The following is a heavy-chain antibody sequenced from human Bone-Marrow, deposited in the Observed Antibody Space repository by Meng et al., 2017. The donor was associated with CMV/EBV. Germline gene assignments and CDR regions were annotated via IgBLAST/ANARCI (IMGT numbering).Heavy chain of an antibody. J-gene: IGHJ6*02. CDR2: INHSGST. Sequence: GSLRLSCTVSGGSISSYYWSWIRQPPGKGLEWIGEINHSGSTNYNPSLKSRVTISVDTSKNQFSLKLSSVTAADTAVYYCARGRDIVVVPAAHYYGMDVWGQGTTVTVSS. V-gene: IGHV4-34*01. D-gene: IGHD2-2*01. CDR3: ARGRDIVVVPAAHYYGMDV. CDR1: GGSISSYY.